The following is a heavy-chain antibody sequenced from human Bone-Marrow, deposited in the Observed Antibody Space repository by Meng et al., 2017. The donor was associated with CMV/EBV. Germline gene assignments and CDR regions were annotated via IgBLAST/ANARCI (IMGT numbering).Heavy chain of an antibody. CDR2: INPNSGGT. Sequence: ASVKVSCKASGYTFTGYYMHWVRQAPGQGLEWMGWINPNSGGTNYAQKFQGRVTMTRDTSISTAYMELSRLRSDDTAVYYCARGGKVQGRWLQFYWGQGPLVTVSS. V-gene: IGHV1-2*02. D-gene: IGHD5-24*01. CDR1: GYTFTGYY. CDR3: ARGGKVQGRWLQFY. J-gene: IGHJ4*02.